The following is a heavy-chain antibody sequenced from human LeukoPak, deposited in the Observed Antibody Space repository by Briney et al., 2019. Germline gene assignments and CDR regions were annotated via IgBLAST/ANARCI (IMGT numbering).Heavy chain of an antibody. Sequence: PSETLSLTCTVSGYSISSGYYWGRIRQPPGKGLEWIGSIYHSGSTYYNPSLKSRVTISVDTSKNQFSLKLSSVTAADTAVYYCARDLKAWGQGTLVTVSS. CDR3: ARDLKA. V-gene: IGHV4-38-2*02. J-gene: IGHJ4*02. CDR2: IYHSGST. CDR1: GYSISSGYY.